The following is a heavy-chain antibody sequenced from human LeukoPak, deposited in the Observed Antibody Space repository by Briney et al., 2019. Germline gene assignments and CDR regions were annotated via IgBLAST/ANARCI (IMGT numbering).Heavy chain of an antibody. CDR3: ARGGTVITLYYDY. CDR1: GFTFSSYT. CDR2: ISSTSSYI. J-gene: IGHJ4*02. V-gene: IGHV3-21*01. D-gene: IGHD4-11*01. Sequence: GGSLRLSCEGSGFTFSSYTMIWVRQAPAKGLEWLTSISSTSSYIYYADSVKGRCTISRDNAKNSLYLQMNSLTAEDTAVYYCARGGTVITLYYDYWGQGTLVTVSS.